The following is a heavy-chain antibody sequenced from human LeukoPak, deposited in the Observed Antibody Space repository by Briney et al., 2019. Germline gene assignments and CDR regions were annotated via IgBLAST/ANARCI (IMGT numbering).Heavy chain of an antibody. D-gene: IGHD1-26*01. Sequence: SETLSLTCSVSGASVSSGSYYWGWVRQTAGKGLEWIGRIYMSGSTTYNPSLKSRVAISIDTSKNQLSLNLTSVTAADSALYYCVASGSFLYYFQYWGHGTLATVSS. CDR1: GASVSSGSYY. CDR2: IYMSGST. CDR3: VASGSFLYYFQY. J-gene: IGHJ4*01. V-gene: IGHV4-61*02.